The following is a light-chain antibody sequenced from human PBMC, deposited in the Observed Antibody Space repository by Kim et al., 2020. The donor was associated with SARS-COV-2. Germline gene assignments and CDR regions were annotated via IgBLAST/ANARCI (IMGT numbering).Light chain of an antibody. CDR1: QGISSA. Sequence: IQLTQSPSSLSASVGDRVTITCRASQGISSALVWYQQKPGKAPKLLIYDASSLESGVPSRFSGSGSGTDFTLTISSLQPEDFATYYCQQFNNYPFTFGGGTKVDIK. V-gene: IGKV1D-13*01. J-gene: IGKJ4*01. CDR2: DAS. CDR3: QQFNNYPFT.